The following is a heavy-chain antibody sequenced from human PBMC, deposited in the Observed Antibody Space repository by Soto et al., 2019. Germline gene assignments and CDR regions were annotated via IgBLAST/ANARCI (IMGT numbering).Heavy chain of an antibody. Sequence: ASVKVSCKASGYTFTSYGISWVRQAPGQGLEWMGWISAYNGNTNYAQKLQGRVTMTTDTSTSTAYMELRSLRSDDTAVYYCARELTYSGSYLGFDYWGQGTLVTVSS. D-gene: IGHD1-26*01. V-gene: IGHV1-18*01. CDR1: GYTFTSYG. CDR2: ISAYNGNT. CDR3: ARELTYSGSYLGFDY. J-gene: IGHJ4*02.